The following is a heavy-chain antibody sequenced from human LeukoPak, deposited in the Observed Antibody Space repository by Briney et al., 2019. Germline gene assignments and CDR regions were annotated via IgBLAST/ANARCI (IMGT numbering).Heavy chain of an antibody. CDR3: ARQVRDGWGSGNYYNYYYYYMDV. CDR2: IYPGDSDT. J-gene: IGHJ6*03. CDR1: GYSFTSYW. Sequence: PGESLKISCKVSGYSFTSYWIGWVRQMPGKGLEWMGIIYPGDSDTRYSPSFQGQVTISADKSISTAYLQWSSLKASDTAMYYCARQVRDGWGSGNYYNYYYYYMDVWGKGTTVTVSS. D-gene: IGHD3-10*01. V-gene: IGHV5-51*01.